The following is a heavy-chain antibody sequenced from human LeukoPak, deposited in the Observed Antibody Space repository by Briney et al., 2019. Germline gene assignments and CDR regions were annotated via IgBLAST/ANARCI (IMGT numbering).Heavy chain of an antibody. CDR1: GGSISSGSYY. D-gene: IGHD3-22*01. J-gene: IGHJ4*02. Sequence: SGTLSLTCTVSGGSISSGSYYWSWIRQPAGKGLEWIGRIYTSGSTNYNPSLKSRVTISVDTSKNQFSLKLSSVTAADTAVYYCARVENSGYYYDWGQGTLVTVSS. CDR3: ARVENSGYYYD. CDR2: IYTSGST. V-gene: IGHV4-61*02.